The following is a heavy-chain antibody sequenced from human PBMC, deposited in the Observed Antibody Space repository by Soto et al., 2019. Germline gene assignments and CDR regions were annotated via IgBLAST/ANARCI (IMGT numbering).Heavy chain of an antibody. CDR3: ARKRGHHDISGYLNWFAP. CDR1: GFSLTNPGMG. Sequence: QVTLKESGPALVKATENLTLTCTVSGFSLTNPGMGVSWIRQPPGKALEWLAHIFSNDETSYRTSLKSRVVISKDTSRSQVVLTVTNLDPMDTATYYCARKRGHHDISGYLNWFAPWGQGILVTVSS. CDR2: IFSNDET. V-gene: IGHV2-26*01. J-gene: IGHJ5*02. D-gene: IGHD3-22*01.